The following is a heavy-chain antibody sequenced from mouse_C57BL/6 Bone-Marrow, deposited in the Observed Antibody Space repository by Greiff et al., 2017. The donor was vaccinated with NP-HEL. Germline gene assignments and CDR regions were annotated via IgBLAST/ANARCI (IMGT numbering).Heavy chain of an antibody. CDR3: APHDYLYYYAMDY. V-gene: IGHV1-26*01. CDR1: GYTFTDYY. Sequence: VQLQQSGPELVKPGASVKISCKASGYTFTDYYMNWVKQSHGKSLEWIGDINPNNGGTSYNQKFKGKATLTVDKSSSTAYMELRSLTSEDSAVYYCAPHDYLYYYAMDYWGQGTSVTVSS. D-gene: IGHD2-4*01. CDR2: INPNNGGT. J-gene: IGHJ4*01.